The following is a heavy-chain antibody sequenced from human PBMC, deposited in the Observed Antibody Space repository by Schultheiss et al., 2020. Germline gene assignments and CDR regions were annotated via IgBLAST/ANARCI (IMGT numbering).Heavy chain of an antibody. CDR2: IYYSGST. CDR1: GGSISSCGYY. V-gene: IGHV4-31*03. Sequence: SETLSLTCTVSGGSISSCGYYWSWIRQHPGKGLEWIGYIYYSGSTYYNPSLKSRVTISVDTSKNQFSLKLSSVTAADTAVYYCARSPPLLEPDDYWGQGTLVTVSS. CDR3: ARSPPLLEPDDY. D-gene: IGHD3-10*01. J-gene: IGHJ4*02.